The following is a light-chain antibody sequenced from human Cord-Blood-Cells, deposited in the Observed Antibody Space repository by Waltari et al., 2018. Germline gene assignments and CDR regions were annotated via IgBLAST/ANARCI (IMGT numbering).Light chain of an antibody. CDR2: DVS. J-gene: IGLJ3*02. CDR1: SSDVGGYNY. V-gene: IGLV2-11*01. CDR3: CSYAGSYTWV. Sequence: QSALTQPRPVSGSPGQSVTIPCTGTSSDVGGYNYVSWYQQHPGKAPKLMIYDVSKRPSGVPDRLSGSKSGNTASLTISGLQAEDEADYYCCSYAGSYTWVFGGGTKLTVL.